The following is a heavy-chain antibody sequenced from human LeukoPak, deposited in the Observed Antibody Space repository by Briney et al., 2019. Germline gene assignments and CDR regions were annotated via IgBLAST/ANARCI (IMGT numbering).Heavy chain of an antibody. V-gene: IGHV3-7*01. CDR1: GFTFSSYW. CDR2: IKEDGSER. Sequence: GGSLRLSCATSGFTFSSYWMTWVRQAPGKGLEWVANIKEDGSERNYVDSVKGRFTISRDNAYNSLYLQMNSLRAEDTAVYYCVRDGGSTGYDLPDYWGQGTLVTVS. CDR3: VRDGGSTGYDLPDY. D-gene: IGHD5-12*01. J-gene: IGHJ4*02.